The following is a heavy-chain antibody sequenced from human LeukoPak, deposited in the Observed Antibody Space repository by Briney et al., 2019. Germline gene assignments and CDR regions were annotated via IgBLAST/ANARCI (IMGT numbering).Heavy chain of an antibody. Sequence: QSGGSLTLSCAASGYTFSSYDMSWVRQAPGKGLEWVSGISGSGGSTYYADSVKGRFSISRDNSKNTLDLQMNSQRAEDTAVYYCAKAAVVSRYYYGVDFWGQGTTVTVSS. D-gene: IGHD4-23*01. J-gene: IGHJ6*02. CDR1: GYTFSSYD. V-gene: IGHV3-23*01. CDR3: AKAAVVSRYYYGVDF. CDR2: ISGSGGST.